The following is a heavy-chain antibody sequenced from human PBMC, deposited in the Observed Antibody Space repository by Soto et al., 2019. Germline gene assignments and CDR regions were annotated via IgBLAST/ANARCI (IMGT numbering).Heavy chain of an antibody. Sequence: ASVKVSCKASGYTFTSYGISWVRQAPGQGLEWMGWISAYNGNTNYAQKLQGRVTMTTDTSTSTAYMELRSLRSDDTAVYYCARDRLMRYSGYEAHYYGMDVWGQGTKVTVS. J-gene: IGHJ6*02. V-gene: IGHV1-18*04. CDR2: ISAYNGNT. CDR1: GYTFTSYG. D-gene: IGHD5-12*01. CDR3: ARDRLMRYSGYEAHYYGMDV.